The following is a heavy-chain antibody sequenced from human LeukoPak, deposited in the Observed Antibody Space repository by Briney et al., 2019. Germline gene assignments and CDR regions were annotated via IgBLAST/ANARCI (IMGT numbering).Heavy chain of an antibody. J-gene: IGHJ4*02. CDR1: GFTFSSYA. CDR2: ISYDGSNK. CDR3: ASNEGQQLVLFDY. D-gene: IGHD6-13*01. Sequence: GGSLRLSCAASGFTFSSYAMHWVRQAPGKGLEWVAVISYDGSNKYYADSVKGRFTISRDNSKNTLYLQMNSLRAEDTAVYYCASNEGQQLVLFDYWGQGTLVTVSS. V-gene: IGHV3-30-3*01.